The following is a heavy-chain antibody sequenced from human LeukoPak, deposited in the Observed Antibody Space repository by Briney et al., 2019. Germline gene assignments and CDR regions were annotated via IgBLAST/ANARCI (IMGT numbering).Heavy chain of an antibody. J-gene: IGHJ4*02. CDR2: IYYSGST. V-gene: IGHV4-31*03. CDR1: GGSISSGGYY. Sequence: SETLSLTCTVSGGSISSGGYYWSWIRQHPGKGLEWIAYIYYSGSTYYNPSLKSRVTISVDTSKNQISLKLTSVTAADTGVYFCVRAFSGSFLLGYWGQGTLVTVSS. CDR3: VRAFSGSFLLGY. D-gene: IGHD1-26*01.